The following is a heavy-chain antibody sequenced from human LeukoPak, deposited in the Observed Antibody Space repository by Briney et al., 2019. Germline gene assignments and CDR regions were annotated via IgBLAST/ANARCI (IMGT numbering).Heavy chain of an antibody. CDR1: GGSFSGYY. V-gene: IGHV4-34*01. Sequence: SETLSLTCAVYGGSFSGYYWSWIRQPPGKGLEWIGEINHSGSTNYNPSLKSRVTISVDTSKNQFSLKLSSVTAADTAVYYCARTYTSGYSSSWYLGGKGWFDPWGQGTLVTVSS. CDR3: ARTYTSGYSSSWYLGGKGWFDP. J-gene: IGHJ5*02. CDR2: INHSGST. D-gene: IGHD6-13*01.